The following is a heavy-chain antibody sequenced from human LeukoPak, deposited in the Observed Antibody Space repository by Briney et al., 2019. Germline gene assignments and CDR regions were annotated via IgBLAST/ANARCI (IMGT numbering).Heavy chain of an antibody. CDR2: IDKHGSGK. Sequence: GGSLRLSCVASGFTFSISCVTWVRQAPGKGLEWVANIDKHGSGKYYVDSVRGRFAISRDYASNSVFLQMDSLRAEDTSVYYCARDAGWGYYDLWGQGTPVTVSS. CDR3: ARDAGWGYYDL. J-gene: IGHJ4*02. D-gene: IGHD1-26*01. CDR1: GFTFSISC. V-gene: IGHV3-7*01.